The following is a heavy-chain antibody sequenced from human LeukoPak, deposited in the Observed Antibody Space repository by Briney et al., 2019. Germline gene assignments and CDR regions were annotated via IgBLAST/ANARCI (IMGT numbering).Heavy chain of an antibody. V-gene: IGHV4-59*08. D-gene: IGHD6-19*01. J-gene: IGHJ4*02. CDR2: IYHSGST. CDR3: ARVYSSGWYPHYFDY. CDR1: GGSISSYY. Sequence: SETLFLTCTVSGGSISSYYWSWIRQPPGKGLEWIGNIYHSGSTYYNPSLKSRVTISVDTSKNQFSLKLSSVTAADTAVYYCARVYSSGWYPHYFDYWGQGTLSPSPQ.